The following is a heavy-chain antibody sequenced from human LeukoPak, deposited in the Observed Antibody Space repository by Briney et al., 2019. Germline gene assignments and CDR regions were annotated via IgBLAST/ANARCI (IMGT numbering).Heavy chain of an antibody. Sequence: ASVKVSCKAAGGTFSSHAISWVRQAPGQGLEWMGWINTNTGNPTYAQGCTGRVGFSLDTSVSTAYLQISSLNAEDTAVYYCARDLLRTQYYDFWSGYYNTYYFDYWGQGTLVTVSS. V-gene: IGHV7-4-1*02. D-gene: IGHD3-3*01. CDR1: GGTFSSHA. CDR2: INTNTGNP. J-gene: IGHJ4*02. CDR3: ARDLLRTQYYDFWSGYYNTYYFDY.